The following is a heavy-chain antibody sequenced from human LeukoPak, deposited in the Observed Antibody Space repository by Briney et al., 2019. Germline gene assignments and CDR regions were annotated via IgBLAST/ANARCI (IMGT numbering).Heavy chain of an antibody. D-gene: IGHD3-10*01. CDR2: IYPGDSDT. J-gene: IGHJ4*02. V-gene: IGHV5-51*01. CDR1: GYSFTKYW. CDR3: VRSPPPFWRVRGVMSVAFDY. Sequence: GESLNISCKGSGYSFTKYWIGWVRQMPGKGLEWMGIIYPGDSDTRYSPSFEGQVTISADKYTSTAYLQWSSLKASDTAMYYCVRSPPPFWRVRGVMSVAFDYWGQGTLVTVSS.